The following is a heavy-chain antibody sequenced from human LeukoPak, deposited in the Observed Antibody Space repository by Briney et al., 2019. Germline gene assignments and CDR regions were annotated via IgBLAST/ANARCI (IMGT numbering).Heavy chain of an antibody. Sequence: ASVKVSCKASGHTFTDYYMHWVRQAPGQRLEWMGWLNPDSGATNYAQKFQGRVTLTRDTSISTAYMELNRLRSDDTAVYYCARVESLYCSGGSCYDYWGQGTLVTVSS. CDR2: LNPDSGAT. D-gene: IGHD2-15*01. J-gene: IGHJ4*02. CDR3: ARVESLYCSGGSCYDY. CDR1: GHTFTDYY. V-gene: IGHV1-2*02.